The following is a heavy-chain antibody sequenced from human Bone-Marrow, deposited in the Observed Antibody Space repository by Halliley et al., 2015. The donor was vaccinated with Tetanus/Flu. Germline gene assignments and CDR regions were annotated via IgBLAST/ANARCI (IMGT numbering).Heavy chain of an antibody. CDR3: ARGREIVTRSFDI. D-gene: IGHD1-26*01. Sequence: LSLTCAVSGASISSSNWWSWVRQSPGKGLEWLGEIYHSGSTNYNPSLRGRVSISIDKSKNRFSLEIVSVTAADMAMYYCARGREIVTRSFDIWGQGTMVTVSS. J-gene: IGHJ3*02. CDR1: GASISSSNW. V-gene: IGHV4-4*02. CDR2: IYHSGST.